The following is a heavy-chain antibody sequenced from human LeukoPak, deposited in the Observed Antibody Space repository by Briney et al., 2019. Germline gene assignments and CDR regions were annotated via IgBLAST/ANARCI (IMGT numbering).Heavy chain of an antibody. J-gene: IGHJ6*02. CDR3: ARGNHLIAVAGFRGLVYGMDV. CDR2: MNPNSGNT. D-gene: IGHD6-19*01. Sequence: GASVKVSCKASGGTFSSYAISWVRQAPGQGLEWMGWMNPNSGNTGYAQKFQGRVTMTRNTSISTAYMELSSLRSEDTAVYYCARGNHLIAVAGFRGLVYGMDVWGQGTTVTVSS. V-gene: IGHV1-8*02. CDR1: GGTFSSYA.